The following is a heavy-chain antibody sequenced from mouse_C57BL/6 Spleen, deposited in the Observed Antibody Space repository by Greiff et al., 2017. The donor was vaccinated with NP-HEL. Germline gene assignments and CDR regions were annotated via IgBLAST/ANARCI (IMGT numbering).Heavy chain of an antibody. J-gene: IGHJ3*01. Sequence: QVQLQQPGAELVMPGASVKLSCKASGYTFTSYWMHWVKQRPGQGLEWIGEIDPSDSYTNYNQKFKGKATLTVDKSSSTAYMQLSSLTSEDSAVYYCARSYDYDSSHAWFAYWGQGTLLTVSA. CDR3: ARSYDYDSSHAWFAY. V-gene: IGHV1-69*01. CDR1: GYTFTSYW. CDR2: IDPSDSYT. D-gene: IGHD1-1*01.